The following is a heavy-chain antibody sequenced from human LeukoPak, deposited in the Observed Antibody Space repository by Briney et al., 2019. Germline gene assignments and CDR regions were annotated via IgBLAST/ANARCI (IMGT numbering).Heavy chain of an antibody. V-gene: IGHV3-7*05. CDR2: IKQDGSEK. CDR3: ARVFSGCSGGSCYGY. CDR1: GFTFSSYW. J-gene: IGHJ4*02. D-gene: IGHD2-15*01. Sequence: GGSLRLSCAASGFTFSSYWMSWVRQAPGKGLEWVANIKQDGSEKYYVDSVKGRFTISRDNAKNSLYLQMNSLRAEDTAVFYCARVFSGCSGGSCYGYWGQGTLVTVSS.